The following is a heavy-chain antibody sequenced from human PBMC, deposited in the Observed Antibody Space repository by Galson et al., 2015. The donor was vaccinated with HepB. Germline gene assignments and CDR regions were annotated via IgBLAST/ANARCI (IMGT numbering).Heavy chain of an antibody. CDR1: GFTFSSYS. CDR2: ISSSSSYI. V-gene: IGHV3-21*01. Sequence: SLRLSCAASGFTFSSYSMNWVRQAPGKGLEWVSSISSSSSYIYYADSVKGRFTISRDNAKNSLYLQMNSLRAEDTAVYYCAKSGGSGWVTDWFDPWGQGTLVTVSS. CDR3: AKSGGSGWVTDWFDP. D-gene: IGHD6-19*01. J-gene: IGHJ5*02.